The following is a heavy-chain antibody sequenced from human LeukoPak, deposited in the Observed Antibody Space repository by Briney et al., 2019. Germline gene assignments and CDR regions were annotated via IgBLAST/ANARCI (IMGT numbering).Heavy chain of an antibody. D-gene: IGHD3-10*01. V-gene: IGHV3-23*01. J-gene: IGHJ3*02. CDR1: GFTFSSYA. Sequence: GGSLRLSCAASGFTFSSYAMSWVRQVPGKGLEWVSAISGSGGSTYYADSVKGRFTISRDNSKNTLSLQLNSLRAEDTALYYCAKFMVRGEDAFDIWGQGTMVTVSS. CDR2: ISGSGGST. CDR3: AKFMVRGEDAFDI.